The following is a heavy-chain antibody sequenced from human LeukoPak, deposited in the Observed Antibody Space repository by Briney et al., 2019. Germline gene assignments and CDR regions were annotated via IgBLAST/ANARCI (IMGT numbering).Heavy chain of an antibody. Sequence: GGSLRLSCAVSGFTVSSIYMSWVRQAPGKGLEWVSFIYSDGNTYYGDSVKGRFTLSRDSSRNTLYLQMNSLTVDDTAVYYCAREVVVAATHAFDIWGQGTMVTVSS. J-gene: IGHJ3*02. CDR1: GFTVSSIY. CDR3: AREVVVAATHAFDI. CDR2: IYSDGNT. D-gene: IGHD2-15*01. V-gene: IGHV3-53*01.